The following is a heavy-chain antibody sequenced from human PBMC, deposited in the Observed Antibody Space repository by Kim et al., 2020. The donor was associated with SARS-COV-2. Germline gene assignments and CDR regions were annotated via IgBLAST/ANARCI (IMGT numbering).Heavy chain of an antibody. CDR3: ARLGYGSGSYYNGRVDY. D-gene: IGHD3-10*01. V-gene: IGHV3-30*01. J-gene: IGHJ4*02. Sequence: VKGRFTISRDNSKNTLYLQMNSRRVEDTAVYYCARLGYGSGSYYNGRVDYWGQGTLVTVSS.